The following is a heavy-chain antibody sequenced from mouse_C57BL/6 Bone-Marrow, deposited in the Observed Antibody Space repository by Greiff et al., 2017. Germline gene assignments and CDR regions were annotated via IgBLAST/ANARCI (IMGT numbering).Heavy chain of an antibody. CDR3: APWYGGYAMDY. Sequence: LQESGPELVKPGASVKISCKASGYAFSSSWMNWVKQRPGKGLEWIGRIYPGDGDTNYNGKFKGKATLTADKSSSTAYMQLSSLTSEDSAVYFCAPWYGGYAMDYWGQGTSVTVSS. V-gene: IGHV1-82*01. D-gene: IGHD2-14*01. J-gene: IGHJ4*01. CDR2: IYPGDGDT. CDR1: GYAFSSSW.